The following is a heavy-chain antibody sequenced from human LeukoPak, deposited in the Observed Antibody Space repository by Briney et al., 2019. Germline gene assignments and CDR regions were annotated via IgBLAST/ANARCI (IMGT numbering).Heavy chain of an antibody. Sequence: SPTLSLTCAISGDSVSSNSAAWNGIRQSPSRGLEWLGRTYYRSKWYNDYAVSVKSRITINPATSKNQFSLQLNSVTPEDTAVYHCAGYSSSWYAWGQGTLVTVSS. D-gene: IGHD6-13*01. CDR1: GDSVSSNSAA. J-gene: IGHJ5*02. CDR3: AGYSSSWYA. CDR2: TYYRSKWYN. V-gene: IGHV6-1*01.